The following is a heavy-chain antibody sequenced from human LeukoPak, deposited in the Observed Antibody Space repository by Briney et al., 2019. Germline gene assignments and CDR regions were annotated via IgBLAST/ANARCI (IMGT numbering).Heavy chain of an antibody. J-gene: IGHJ4*02. CDR1: GFTFSSYS. V-gene: IGHV3-7*01. CDR3: ARRPYYYDNSAYDYYFDF. Sequence: GGSLRLSCAASGFTFSSYSMNWVRQAPGKGLEWVANIKQDGSEKYYVDSMKGRFTVSRDNARKSLYLQMNSLRAEDTAVYYCARRPYYYDNSAYDYYFDFWGQGTLVTVSS. D-gene: IGHD3-22*01. CDR2: IKQDGSEK.